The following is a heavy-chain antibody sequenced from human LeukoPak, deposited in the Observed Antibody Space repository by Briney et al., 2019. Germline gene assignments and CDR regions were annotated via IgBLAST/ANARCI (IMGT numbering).Heavy chain of an antibody. CDR2: IYYTGST. V-gene: IGHV4-59*01. J-gene: IGHJ5*01. CDR1: GASISSYY. Sequence: SETLSLTCTVSGASISSYYWSWIRQPPGKGLEWIGYIYYTGSTNYNPSLKSRVTISVDTSKNQFSLKLNSVTAADTAAYYCARNHGGWFDSWGQGTLVTVSS. CDR3: ARNHGGWFDS. D-gene: IGHD4-23*01.